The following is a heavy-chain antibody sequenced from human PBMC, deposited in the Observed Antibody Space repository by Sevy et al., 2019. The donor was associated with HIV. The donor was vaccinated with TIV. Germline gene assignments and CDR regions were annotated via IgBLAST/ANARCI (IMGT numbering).Heavy chain of an antibody. V-gene: IGHV5-51*01. D-gene: IGHD3-22*01. CDR1: GYIFKNYW. J-gene: IGHJ3*02. Sequence: GESLKISCKGSGYIFKNYWIGWVRQVPGKGLEWMGIFYPGNSDVRYSPSFQGHVTISADKSISAAYLLWRSLKASDTAMYFCARGLYYYDSSGYSDAFDIWGQGTMVTVSS. CDR3: ARGLYYYDSSGYSDAFDI. CDR2: FYPGNSDV.